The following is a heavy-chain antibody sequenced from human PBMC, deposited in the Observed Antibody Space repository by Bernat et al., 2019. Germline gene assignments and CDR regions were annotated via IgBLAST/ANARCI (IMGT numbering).Heavy chain of an antibody. V-gene: IGHV3-15*01. Sequence: EVQLVESGGGLVEPGGSRRLSCAASGFTFTNAWMIWVRQAPGKGLELVGRIKSKSDGGKIDYAADARDRFTISGDASKNTLFLHMNSLKSEDTAVYYCAASITAGTLDVWGLGTMVTVSP. D-gene: IGHD1-20*01. CDR1: GFTFTNAW. CDR2: IKSKSDGGKI. CDR3: AASITAGTLDV. J-gene: IGHJ3*01.